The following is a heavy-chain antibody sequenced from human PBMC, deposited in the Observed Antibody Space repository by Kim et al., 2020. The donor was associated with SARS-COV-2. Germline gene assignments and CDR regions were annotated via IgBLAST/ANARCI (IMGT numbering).Heavy chain of an antibody. CDR1: GGSFSGYY. J-gene: IGHJ1*01. V-gene: IGHV4-34*01. CDR3: ARRLSNTSGWGSHYCDL. CDR2: INHSGRT. Sequence: SETLSLTCAVYGGSFSGYYWSWIRQPPGKGLEWIGEINHSGRTNYNPSLKSRVTISVDTSKNQSSLKLTSVTAADAALYFCARRLSNTSGWGSHYCDLWGQGILVTVSS. D-gene: IGHD3-10*01.